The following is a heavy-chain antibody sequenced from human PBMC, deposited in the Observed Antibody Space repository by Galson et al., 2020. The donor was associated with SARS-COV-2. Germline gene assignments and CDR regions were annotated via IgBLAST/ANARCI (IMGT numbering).Heavy chain of an antibody. D-gene: IGHD3-10*01. J-gene: IGHJ4*02. CDR3: VKIGPSEWFGELFTYFDY. CDR2: ISRTRGST. V-gene: IGHV3-64D*09. CDR1: GLTFRHFA. Sequence: GESLKISCSAPGLTFRHFAMHWVHHATGKRLEYVPTISRTRGSTYYTDSVNGRFTISRDDSRNTLYLQMSSLRADDTAVYYCVKIGPSEWFGELFTYFDYWGQGTLVTVSS.